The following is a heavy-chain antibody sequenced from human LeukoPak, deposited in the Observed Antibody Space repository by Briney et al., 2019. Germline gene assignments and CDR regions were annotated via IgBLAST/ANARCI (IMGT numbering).Heavy chain of an antibody. V-gene: IGHV3-23*01. Sequence: PGGSLRLSCAASGFTFSSYAMSWIRQAPGKGLEWVSVISSSGSDTYYTDSVKGRFTISRDSSKNTLYLQMNSLKAEDTAVFYCAVNWNADFWGQGTLVTVSS. CDR2: ISSSGSDT. D-gene: IGHD1-1*01. CDR3: AVNWNADF. J-gene: IGHJ4*02. CDR1: GFTFSSYA.